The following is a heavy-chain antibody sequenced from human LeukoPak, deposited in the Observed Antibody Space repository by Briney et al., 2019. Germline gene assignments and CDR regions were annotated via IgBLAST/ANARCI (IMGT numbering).Heavy chain of an antibody. D-gene: IGHD1-20*01. CDR1: GYTFTSYG. J-gene: IGHJ4*02. Sequence: ASVKVSCKASGYTFTSYGISWVRQAPGQGLEWMGWMNPNSGNTGYAQKFQGRVTMTRNTSISTAYMELSSLRSEDTAVYYCARDLSGSNDYWGQGTLVTVSS. V-gene: IGHV1-8*02. CDR2: MNPNSGNT. CDR3: ARDLSGSNDY.